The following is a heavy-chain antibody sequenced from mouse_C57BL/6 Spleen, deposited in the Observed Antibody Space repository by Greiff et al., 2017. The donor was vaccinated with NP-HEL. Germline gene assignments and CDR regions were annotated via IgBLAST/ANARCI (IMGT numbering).Heavy chain of an antibody. CDR3: ARDKYYSNYGGYFGY. CDR2: ISDGGSYT. D-gene: IGHD2-5*01. V-gene: IGHV5-4*01. Sequence: EVQLVESGGGLVKPGGSLKLSCAASGFTFSSYAMSWVRQTPEKRLEWVATISDGGSYTYSPDNVKGRFTISRDNAKNNLYMQMSHLKSEDTAMYYCARDKYYSNYGGYFGYWGQGTTLTVSS. CDR1: GFTFSSYA. J-gene: IGHJ2*01.